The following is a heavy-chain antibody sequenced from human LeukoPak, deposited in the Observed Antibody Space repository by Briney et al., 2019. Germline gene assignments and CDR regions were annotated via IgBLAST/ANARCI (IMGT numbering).Heavy chain of an antibody. Sequence: GGSLRLSCAASGFTFSSYWMSWVRQAPGKGLEWVANIKQDGSEKYYVDSVKGRFTISRDNAKNSLYLQMNSLRAEDTAVYYCARDLRCSSTSCYMGDAPVPVGFYWGQGTLVTVSS. CDR2: IKQDGSEK. D-gene: IGHD2-2*01. CDR1: GFTFSSYW. J-gene: IGHJ4*02. CDR3: ARDLRCSSTSCYMGDAPVPVGFY. V-gene: IGHV3-7*01.